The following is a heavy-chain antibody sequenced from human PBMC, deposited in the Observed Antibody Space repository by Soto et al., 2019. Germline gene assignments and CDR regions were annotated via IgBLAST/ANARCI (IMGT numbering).Heavy chain of an antibody. CDR2: ISSSSSYI. Sequence: GGSLRLSCAASGVTFSSYSMNWVRQAPGKGPEWVSSISSSSSYIYYADSVKGRFTISRDNAKNSLYLQMNSLRAEDTAVYYCARYDYYDSSGPKYYYYYYGMDVWGQGTTVTVSS. V-gene: IGHV3-21*01. J-gene: IGHJ6*02. CDR1: GVTFSSYS. CDR3: ARYDYYDSSGPKYYYYYYGMDV. D-gene: IGHD3-22*01.